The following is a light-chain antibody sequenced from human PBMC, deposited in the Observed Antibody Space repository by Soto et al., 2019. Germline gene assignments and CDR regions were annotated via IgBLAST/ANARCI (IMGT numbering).Light chain of an antibody. J-gene: IGKJ5*01. CDR2: GTS. V-gene: IGKV3-15*01. CDR1: QSVNIN. Sequence: EIVMTQSPATLSVSPGERATLSCRASQSVNINLAWYQQKPVQAPRLLIYGTSTRATGVPARFSGSGSGTEFTLTISSLQSEDFAVYYCQQFYNWPFTFGQGTRLEIK. CDR3: QQFYNWPFT.